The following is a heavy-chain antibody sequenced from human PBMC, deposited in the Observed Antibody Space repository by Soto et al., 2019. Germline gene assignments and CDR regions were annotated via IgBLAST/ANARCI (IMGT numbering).Heavy chain of an antibody. D-gene: IGHD1-26*01. CDR3: ARLGGSYAVPHFDY. CDR2: IYYSGTT. V-gene: IGHV4-59*08. Sequence: SETLSLTCTVSGGSLNHYYWTWIRQPPGKGLEWMGYIYYSGTTTNYNPSLKSRVTLSVDTSKNQFSLKLSSVTAADTAVYYCARLGGSYAVPHFDYWGQGTLVTVS. CDR1: GGSLNHYY. J-gene: IGHJ4*02.